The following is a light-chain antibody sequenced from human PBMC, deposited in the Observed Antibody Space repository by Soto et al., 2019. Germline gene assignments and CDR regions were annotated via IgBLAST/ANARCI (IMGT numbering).Light chain of an antibody. Sequence: DIQMTQSPSTLSASIGDRINISCRASQNIDTWLAWYQQRPGEAPKLLIYTASNLENGVPSRFSGSGSGTAFTLTISSLQPEDFATNYCQQYSDSSRSFGQGTQVE. CDR2: TAS. V-gene: IGKV1-5*03. J-gene: IGKJ1*01. CDR3: QQYSDSSRS. CDR1: QNIDTW.